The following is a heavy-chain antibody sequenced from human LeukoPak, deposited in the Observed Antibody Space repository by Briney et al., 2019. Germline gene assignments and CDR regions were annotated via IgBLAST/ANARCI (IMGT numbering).Heavy chain of an antibody. D-gene: IGHD6-19*01. Sequence: PGGSLRLSCAASGFTFSSYEMNWVRQAPGKGLEWVSYISSSGSTIYYADSVKGRFTISRDNAKNSLYLQMNSLRAEDTAVYYCARDRQWLARGDYWGREPWSPSPQ. J-gene: IGHJ4*02. V-gene: IGHV3-48*03. CDR1: GFTFSSYE. CDR3: ARDRQWLARGDY. CDR2: ISSSGSTI.